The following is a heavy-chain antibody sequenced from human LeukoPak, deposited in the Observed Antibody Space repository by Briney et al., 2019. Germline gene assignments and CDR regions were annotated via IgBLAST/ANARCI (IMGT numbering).Heavy chain of an antibody. D-gene: IGHD1-14*01. CDR1: GGSISSYY. CDR3: ARPSHREPYYFDY. Sequence: SDTLSLTCTVSGGSISSYYWSWIRQPPGKGLEWIGYIYYTGSTNYNPSLKSRVTISVDTSKNQFSLKLSSVTAADTAVYYCARPSHREPYYFDYWGQGTLVTVSS. CDR2: IYYTGST. V-gene: IGHV4-59*08. J-gene: IGHJ4*02.